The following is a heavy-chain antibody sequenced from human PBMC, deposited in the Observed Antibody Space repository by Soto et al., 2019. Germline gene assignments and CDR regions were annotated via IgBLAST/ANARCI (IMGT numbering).Heavy chain of an antibody. Sequence: PGGSLRLSCAASTFTFSAHAMSWVRQAPGKGLEWVSGISGTSVSTYYADSVKGRFTISRDNSKNTLYLQMNSLKVEDTAVYYCAKLPYSRGVYYFDYWGLGTLVTVSS. D-gene: IGHD3-22*01. CDR3: AKLPYSRGVYYFDY. CDR1: TFTFSAHA. CDR2: ISGTSVST. J-gene: IGHJ4*02. V-gene: IGHV3-23*01.